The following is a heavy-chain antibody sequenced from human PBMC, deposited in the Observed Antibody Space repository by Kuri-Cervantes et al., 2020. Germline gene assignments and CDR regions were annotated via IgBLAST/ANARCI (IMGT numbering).Heavy chain of an antibody. J-gene: IGHJ4*02. D-gene: IGHD3-9*01. Sequence: ASVKVSCKASGYTFTSYGISRVRQAPGQGLEWMGWISAYNGNTNYAQKLQGRVTMTTDTSTSTAYMELRSLRSDDTAVYYCARFSDDYDILTVDYWGQGTLVTVSS. CDR3: ARFSDDYDILTVDY. CDR2: ISAYNGNT. CDR1: GYTFTSYG. V-gene: IGHV1-18*01.